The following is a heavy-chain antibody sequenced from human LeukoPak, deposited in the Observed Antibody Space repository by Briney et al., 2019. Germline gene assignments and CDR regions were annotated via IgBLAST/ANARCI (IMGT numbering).Heavy chain of an antibody. CDR3: ARDPGVAAAGRFDY. V-gene: IGHV4-39*07. J-gene: IGHJ4*02. Sequence: PSETLSLTCTVSGGSISSSSYYWGWIRQPPGKGLEWIGSIYYSGSTYYNPSLKSRVTISVDTSKNQFSLKLSSVTAADTAVYYCARDPGVAAAGRFDYWGQGTLVTVSS. CDR2: IYYSGST. D-gene: IGHD6-13*01. CDR1: GGSISSSSYY.